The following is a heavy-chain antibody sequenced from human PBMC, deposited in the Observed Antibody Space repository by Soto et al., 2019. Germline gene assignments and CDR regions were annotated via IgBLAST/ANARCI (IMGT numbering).Heavy chain of an antibody. V-gene: IGHV4-4*02. D-gene: IGHD2-15*01. CDR3: ARCLLRGHWYFDL. Sequence: SETLSLTCAVSGASVSSTYWWSWVRQPPGKGPEWIGEINHRGSANYNPSLKSRVTMSLDISKSQFSLRLTSVTAADTAVYYCARCLLRGHWYFDLWGRGPLVTVSS. J-gene: IGHJ2*01. CDR2: INHRGSA. CDR1: GASVSSTYW.